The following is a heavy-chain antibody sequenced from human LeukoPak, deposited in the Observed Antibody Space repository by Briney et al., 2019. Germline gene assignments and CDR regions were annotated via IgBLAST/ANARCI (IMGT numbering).Heavy chain of an antibody. CDR2: ISYDGSNK. CDR1: GFSFSSYA. J-gene: IGHJ3*02. D-gene: IGHD3-3*01. V-gene: IGHV3-30-3*01. CDR3: ARAKSQSPDFWSGPDAFDI. Sequence: PGGSLRLSCAASGFSFSSYAMHWVRQAPGKGLEWVAVISYDGSNKYYADSVKGRFTISRDNSKNTLYLQMNSLRAEDTAVYYCARAKSQSPDFWSGPDAFDIWGQGTMVTVSS.